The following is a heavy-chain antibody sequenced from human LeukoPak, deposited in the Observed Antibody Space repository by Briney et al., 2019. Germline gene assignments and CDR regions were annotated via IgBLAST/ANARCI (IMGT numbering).Heavy chain of an antibody. CDR2: IYCSGST. CDR1: GGSISSYY. J-gene: IGHJ4*02. V-gene: IGHV4-59*01. CDR3: ARNYGSGSYYPFTLGY. D-gene: IGHD3-10*01. Sequence: SEALSLTCPVSGGSISSYYWSWIRQPPGKGLEWIGYIYCSGSTNYNPSLKSRVTISVDTSKNQFSLKLSSVTAADTAVYYCARNYGSGSYYPFTLGYWGQGTLVTVSS.